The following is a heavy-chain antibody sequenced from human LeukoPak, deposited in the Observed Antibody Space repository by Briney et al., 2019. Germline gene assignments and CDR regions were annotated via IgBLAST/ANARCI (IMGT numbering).Heavy chain of an antibody. D-gene: IGHD2-2*01. CDR3: ARNTLGYCSSTSCPWRSYFDY. CDR1: GGTFSSYT. CDR2: IIPILGIA. J-gene: IGHJ4*02. Sequence: SVKVSCKASGGTFSSYTISWVRQAPGQGLEWMGRIIPILGIANYAQKFQGRVTITADKSTSTAYMELSSLRSEDTAVYYCARNTLGYCSSTSCPWRSYFDYWGQGTLVTVSS. V-gene: IGHV1-69*02.